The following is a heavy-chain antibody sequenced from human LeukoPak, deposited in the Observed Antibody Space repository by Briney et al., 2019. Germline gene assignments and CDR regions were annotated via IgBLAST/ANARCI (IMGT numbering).Heavy chain of an antibody. D-gene: IGHD3-22*01. J-gene: IGHJ5*02. Sequence: SETLSLTCTVSGGSISSYYWSWIRQPPGKGLEWIGYIYTSGSTNYNPSLKSRVTISVDTSKNQFSLKLSSVTAADTAVYYCARHAPYYYDSSGYYSNWFDPWGQGTLVTVSS. CDR3: ARHAPYYYDSSGYYSNWFDP. CDR1: GGSISSYY. V-gene: IGHV4-4*09. CDR2: IYTSGST.